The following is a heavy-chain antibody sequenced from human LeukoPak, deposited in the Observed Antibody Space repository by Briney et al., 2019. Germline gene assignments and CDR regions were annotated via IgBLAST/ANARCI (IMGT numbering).Heavy chain of an antibody. D-gene: IGHD3-10*01. CDR2: IIPIFGTA. J-gene: IGHJ4*02. CDR3: ALYKGSGSYYPIDY. V-gene: IGHV1-69*13. Sequence: ASVKVSRKASGGTFSSYAISWVRQAPGQGLEWMGGIIPIFGTANYAQKFQGRVTITADESTSTAYMELSSLRSEDTAVYYCALYKGSGSYYPIDYWGQGTLVTVSS. CDR1: GGTFSSYA.